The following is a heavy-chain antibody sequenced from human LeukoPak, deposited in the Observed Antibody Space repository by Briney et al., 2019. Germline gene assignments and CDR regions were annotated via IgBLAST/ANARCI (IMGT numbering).Heavy chain of an antibody. CDR3: AREGGGSGLWYYDL. CDR1: GFTFSSYS. V-gene: IGHV3-64*02. CDR2: IGGGGVTT. D-gene: IGHD1-26*01. Sequence: GGSLRLSCAAPGFTFSSYSMHWVRQAPGKGPEFVSVIGGGGVTTFYADSVKDRFTISRDNSKNTLYLEMGSLRAEDMAVYYCAREGGGSGLWYYDLWGRGTLVTVSS. J-gene: IGHJ2*01.